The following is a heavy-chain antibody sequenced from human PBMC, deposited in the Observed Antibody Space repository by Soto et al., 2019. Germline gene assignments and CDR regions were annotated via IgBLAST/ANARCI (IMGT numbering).Heavy chain of an antibody. V-gene: IGHV4-31*03. CDR1: GGSISSGGYY. D-gene: IGHD3-3*01. CDR3: AREQKDSTIFGVVMENNWFDP. J-gene: IGHJ5*02. Sequence: PSETLSLTCTVSGGSISSGGYYWSWIRQHPGKGLEWIGYIYYSGSTYYNPSLKSRVTISVDTSKNQFSLKLSSVTAADTAVYYCAREQKDSTIFGVVMENNWFDPWGQGTLVTVSS. CDR2: IYYSGST.